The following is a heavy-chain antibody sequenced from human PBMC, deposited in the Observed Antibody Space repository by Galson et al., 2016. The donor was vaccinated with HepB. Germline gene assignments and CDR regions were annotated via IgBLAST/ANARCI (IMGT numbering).Heavy chain of an antibody. CDR2: TYTGRNT. Sequence: SLRLSCAASRFSVSTNYMSWVRQAPGKGPQCVSITYTGRNTYYADSVRGRFTVSRDNAQNTLHLQMNDLKSDDTAVYYCARVSKKGPFDTWGQGTMVIVSP. V-gene: IGHV3-66*02. CDR3: ARVSKKGPFDT. CDR1: RFSVSTNY. J-gene: IGHJ3*02.